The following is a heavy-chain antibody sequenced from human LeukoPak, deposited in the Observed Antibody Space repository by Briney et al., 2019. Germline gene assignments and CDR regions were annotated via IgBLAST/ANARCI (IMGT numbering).Heavy chain of an antibody. CDR3: ARSYDFWSGYYVNWFDP. CDR1: GGSISSYY. CDR2: IYTSGST. D-gene: IGHD3-3*01. Sequence: SETLSLTCTVSGGSISSYYWSWIRQPAGKGLEWIGRIYTSGSTNYNPSLKSRVTISVDTSKNQFSLKLSSVTAADTAVYYCARSYDFWSGYYVNWFDPWGQGTLVTVSS. J-gene: IGHJ5*02. V-gene: IGHV4-4*07.